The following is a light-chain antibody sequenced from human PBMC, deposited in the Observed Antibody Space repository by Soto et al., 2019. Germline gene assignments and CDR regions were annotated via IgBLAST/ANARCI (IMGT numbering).Light chain of an antibody. CDR3: QQYASSPT. CDR2: GAS. J-gene: IGKJ4*01. CDR1: QSVGSNY. V-gene: IGKV3-20*01. Sequence: EIVLTQSPGTLSLSPGERATLSCRASQSVGSNYLAWYQQKPGQAPRLLIYGASSRATGIPDRFSGSGSGTDFTLTISGLEPEDFAVYYCQQYASSPTFGGGTKVETK.